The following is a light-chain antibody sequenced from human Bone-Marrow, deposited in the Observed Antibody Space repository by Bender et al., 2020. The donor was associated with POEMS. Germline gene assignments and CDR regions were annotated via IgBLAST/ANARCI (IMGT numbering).Light chain of an antibody. J-gene: IGLJ1*01. Sequence: QSALTQPASVSGSPGQSVTISCSGTSSDVGSLKLVSWYQQLPGQAPKLMIYDDNDRPSGISNRFSGSKSGNTASLTISGLQAEDEADYYCCSFAASSSSYVFGSGTKVTVL. CDR3: CSFAASSSSYV. CDR2: DDN. V-gene: IGLV2-23*01. CDR1: SSDVGSLKL.